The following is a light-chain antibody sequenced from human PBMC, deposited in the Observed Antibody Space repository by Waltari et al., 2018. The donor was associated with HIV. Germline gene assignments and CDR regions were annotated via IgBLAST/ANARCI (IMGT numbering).Light chain of an antibody. CDR2: SDN. CDR3: AAWDDTLNAL. Sequence: QSVLTQPPSASGTPGQRVTISCSGSNSHIGSRTVNWYQQLPGTAPKLLIYSDNQRPSGVPDRFTGSKSGTSASLAISGLQSEDEADYYCAAWDDTLNALFGGGTKLTVL. CDR1: NSHIGSRT. J-gene: IGLJ2*01. V-gene: IGLV1-44*01.